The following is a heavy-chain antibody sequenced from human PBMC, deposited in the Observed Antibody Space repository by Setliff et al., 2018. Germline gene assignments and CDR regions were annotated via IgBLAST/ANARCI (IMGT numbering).Heavy chain of an antibody. CDR1: GGSFSGYY. V-gene: IGHV4-34*01. D-gene: IGHD3-3*01. CDR3: ARVRYVFWSGSIDY. Sequence: SETLSLTCAVYGGSFSGYYWSWIRQPPGKGLEWLGEINHSGSTNCNPSLKSRVTISVDTSKNQFSLRLSSVTAADTAVYYCARVRYVFWSGSIDYWGQGMLVTVSS. J-gene: IGHJ4*02. CDR2: INHSGST.